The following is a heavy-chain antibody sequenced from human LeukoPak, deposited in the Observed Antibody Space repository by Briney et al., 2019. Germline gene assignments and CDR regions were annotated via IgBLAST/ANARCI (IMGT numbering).Heavy chain of an antibody. CDR3: ARDLRAFPFWY. CDR2: INAGNGNT. J-gene: IGHJ4*02. CDR1: GYTFTSYA. V-gene: IGHV1-3*01. Sequence: ASVKVSCKASGYTFTSYAMHWVRQAPGQRLEWMGWINAGNGNTKYSQKFQGRVTITRDTSASTAYMELNSLRSEDTAVYYCARDLRAFPFWYWGQGTLVTVSS.